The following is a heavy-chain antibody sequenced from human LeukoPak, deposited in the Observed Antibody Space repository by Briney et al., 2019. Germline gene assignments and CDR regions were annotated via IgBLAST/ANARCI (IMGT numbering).Heavy chain of an antibody. J-gene: IGHJ5*02. V-gene: IGHV3-21*04. D-gene: IGHD3-16*01. CDR3: AKDPNGMGGTSGSPLGFDP. Sequence: PGGSLRLSCAASGFTFSSYSMNWVRQAPGKGLEWVSSISSSSSYIYYADSVKGRFTISRDNSKNTLYLQMNSLRAEDTAVYYCAKDPNGMGGTSGSPLGFDPWGQGTLVTVSS. CDR2: ISSSSSYI. CDR1: GFTFSSYS.